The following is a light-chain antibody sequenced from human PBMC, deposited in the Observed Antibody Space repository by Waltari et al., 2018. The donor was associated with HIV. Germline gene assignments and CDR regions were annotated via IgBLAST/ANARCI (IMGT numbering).Light chain of an antibody. CDR1: QSVSSIY. J-gene: IGKJ2*03. CDR2: DAS. V-gene: IGKV3D-20*01. CDR3: QQYGSSLHS. Sequence: EIVLTQSPATLSLSPGERATLPCGASQSVSSIYVAWYQQKPGLAPRLLIYDASRRATGIPDRFSGSGSGTDFTLTISRLEPEDFAVYYCQQYGSSLHSFGQGTKLEIK.